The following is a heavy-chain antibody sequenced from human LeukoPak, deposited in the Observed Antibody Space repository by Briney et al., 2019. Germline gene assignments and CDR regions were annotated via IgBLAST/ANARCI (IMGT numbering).Heavy chain of an antibody. CDR1: GFTFSSSA. CDR2: ISYDGSNK. D-gene: IGHD6-19*01. J-gene: IGHJ4*02. CDR3: ARDRDSSGWYEGFDY. V-gene: IGHV3-30-3*01. Sequence: GGSLRLSCAAYGFTFSSSAMHWVRRAPDKGLEWVAVISYDGSNKYYADSVKGRFTISRDNSKNTLYLQMNSLRADDTAVYYCARDRDSSGWYEGFDYWGQGTLVTVSS.